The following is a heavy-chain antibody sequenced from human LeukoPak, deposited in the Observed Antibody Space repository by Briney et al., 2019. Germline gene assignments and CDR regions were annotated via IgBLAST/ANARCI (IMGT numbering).Heavy chain of an antibody. V-gene: IGHV1-3*01. Sequence: ASVKVSCKASGYTFAKYAIHWVRQAPGQRLEWMGWINAGDGSTRYSQKFHGGVTITRDTSASTAYMELSSLRSEDTAVYYCANLRFLEWYLDYWGQGTLVTVSS. D-gene: IGHD3-3*01. J-gene: IGHJ4*02. CDR3: ANLRFLEWYLDY. CDR1: GYTFAKYA. CDR2: INAGDGST.